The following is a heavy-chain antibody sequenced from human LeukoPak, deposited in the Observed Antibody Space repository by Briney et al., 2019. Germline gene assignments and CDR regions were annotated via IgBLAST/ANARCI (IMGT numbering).Heavy chain of an antibody. V-gene: IGHV3-21*01. Sequence: GGSLRLSCAASGFTFSSYSMNWVRQAPGKGLEWVSSISSSSSYIYYADSAKGRFTISRDNAKNSLYLQMNSLRAEDTAVYYCARNPIAAAGTVDYWGQGTLVTVSS. CDR3: ARNPIAAAGTVDY. CDR1: GFTFSSYS. D-gene: IGHD6-13*01. CDR2: ISSSSSYI. J-gene: IGHJ4*02.